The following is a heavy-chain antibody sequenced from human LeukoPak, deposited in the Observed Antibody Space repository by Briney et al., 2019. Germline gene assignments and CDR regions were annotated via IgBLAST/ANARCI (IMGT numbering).Heavy chain of an antibody. V-gene: IGHV3-53*01. CDR2: IYSADST. CDR1: GFTVSTNY. Sequence: GGSLRLSCAASGFTVSTNYMSWVRQAPGKGLEWVSVIYSADSTYYADSVKGRFTISRDNPKNTLYLQMNSLRAEDTAVYYCATAVAGPPFDYWGQGTLVTVSS. D-gene: IGHD6-19*01. J-gene: IGHJ4*02. CDR3: ATAVAGPPFDY.